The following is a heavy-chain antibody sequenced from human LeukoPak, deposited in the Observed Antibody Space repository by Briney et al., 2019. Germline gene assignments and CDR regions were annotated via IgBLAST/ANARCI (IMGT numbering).Heavy chain of an antibody. Sequence: NPGGSLRLSCAASGFTFSSYSMNWVRQAPGKGLEWVSSFSSSSGYIYYADSVKGRFTISRDNAKNSLYLQMNSLRAEDTAGYYCARDREFYSEGYYYYMDVWNEETTVTVYS. J-gene: IGHJ6*03. CDR1: GFTFSSYS. V-gene: IGHV3-21*01. CDR2: FSSSSGYI. CDR3: ARDREFYSEGYYYYMDV. D-gene: IGHD4-11*01.